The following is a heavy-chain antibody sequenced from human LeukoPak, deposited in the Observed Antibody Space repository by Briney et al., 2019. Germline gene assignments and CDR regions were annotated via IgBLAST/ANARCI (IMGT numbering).Heavy chain of an antibody. CDR1: GGSISNYY. J-gene: IGHJ4*02. V-gene: IGHV4-59*01. CDR2: IYYSGST. CDR3: ARDRCSGGSCYVDY. Sequence: PSETLSLTCTVSGGSISNYYWSWIRQPPGKGLEWIGYIYYSGSTNYNPSLKSRVTISVDTSKNQFSLKLSSVTAADTAVYYCARDRCSGGSCYVDYWGQGTLVTVSS. D-gene: IGHD2-15*01.